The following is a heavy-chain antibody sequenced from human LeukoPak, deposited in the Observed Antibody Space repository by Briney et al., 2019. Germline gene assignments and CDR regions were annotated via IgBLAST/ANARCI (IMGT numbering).Heavy chain of an antibody. CDR2: ISGSGGST. D-gene: IGHD6-13*01. V-gene: IGHV3-23*01. CDR3: AKGGSSWYYYYMDV. CDR1: GFTFSSYA. Sequence: GGSLRLSCAASGFTFSSYAMSWVRQAPGKGLEWVSAISGSGGSTYYADSVKGRFTISRDNCKNTLYLQMNSLRAEDTAVYYCAKGGSSWYYYYMDVWGKGTTVTVSS. J-gene: IGHJ6*03.